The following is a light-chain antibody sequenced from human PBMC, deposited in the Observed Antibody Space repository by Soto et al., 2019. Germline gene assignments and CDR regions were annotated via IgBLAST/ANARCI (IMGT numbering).Light chain of an antibody. CDR3: CSYAGSYTVI. CDR2: DVS. Sequence: QSALTQPRSVSGSPGQSVTISCTRTSSDVGFYNYVSWYQQHPGKAPKLMIYDVSGRPSGVPDRFSGSKSGNTASLTISGLQAEDEAEYYCCSYAGSYTVIFGGGTKVTVL. J-gene: IGLJ2*01. CDR1: SSDVGFYNY. V-gene: IGLV2-11*01.